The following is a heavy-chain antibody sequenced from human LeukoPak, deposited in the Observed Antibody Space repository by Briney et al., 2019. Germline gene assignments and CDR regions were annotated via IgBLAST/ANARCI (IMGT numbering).Heavy chain of an antibody. CDR3: ARDVPYYYGSGSYDDY. CDR2: IKQDGSEK. J-gene: IGHJ4*02. Sequence: GGSLRLSCAASGFTFSSYWMSWVRQAPGKGLEWVANIKQDGSEKYYVDSVKGRFTISRDNAKTSLYLQMNSLRAEDTPVYYCARDVPYYYGSGSYDDYWGQGTLVTVSS. D-gene: IGHD3-10*01. V-gene: IGHV3-7*01. CDR1: GFTFSSYW.